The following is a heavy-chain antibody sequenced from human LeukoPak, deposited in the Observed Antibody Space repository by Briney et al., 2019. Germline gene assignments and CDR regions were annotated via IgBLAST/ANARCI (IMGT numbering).Heavy chain of an antibody. V-gene: IGHV3-11*01. Sequence: GGSLRLSCAASEFTYSDYYMSWIRQAPGKGLEWLSFINPSGSITYYADSVKGRFTISRDNAKNSLYPQMNNLRAEDTALYYCARDKRLWPSHGAFDIWGQGTMITVSS. CDR2: INPSGSIT. CDR1: EFTYSDYY. J-gene: IGHJ3*02. D-gene: IGHD5-18*01. CDR3: ARDKRLWPSHGAFDI.